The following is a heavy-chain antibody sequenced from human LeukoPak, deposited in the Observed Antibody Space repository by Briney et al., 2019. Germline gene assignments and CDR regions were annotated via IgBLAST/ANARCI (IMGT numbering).Heavy chain of an antibody. D-gene: IGHD5-12*01. Sequence: ASVKVSCKASGYTFTGYYMHWVRQAPGQGLEWMGWINPNSGGTNYAQKFQGRVTMTRDTSISTAYMELSRLRSDDTAVYYCARMSGYDWKQWLTLDYYYYYMDVWGKGTTVTVSS. V-gene: IGHV1-2*02. CDR1: GYTFTGYY. J-gene: IGHJ6*03. CDR2: INPNSGGT. CDR3: ARMSGYDWKQWLTLDYYYYYMDV.